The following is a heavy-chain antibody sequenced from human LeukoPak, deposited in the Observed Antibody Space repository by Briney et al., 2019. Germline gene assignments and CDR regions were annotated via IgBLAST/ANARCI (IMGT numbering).Heavy chain of an antibody. Sequence: GGSLRLSCSGSGFTFSIYAMNWVRQAPGKGLEWVSGINYSDGKTSYADSVKGRFTISRDNSRNALYLQMNSLRVEDTAVYYCAKDSGKRLYSYADLWGQGILVTVSS. D-gene: IGHD3-10*01. CDR2: INYSDGKT. CDR1: GFTFSIYA. V-gene: IGHV3-23*01. CDR3: AKDSGKRLYSYADL. J-gene: IGHJ5*02.